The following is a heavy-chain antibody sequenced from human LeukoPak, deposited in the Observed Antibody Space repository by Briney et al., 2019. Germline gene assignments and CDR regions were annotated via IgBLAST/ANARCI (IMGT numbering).Heavy chain of an antibody. J-gene: IGHJ4*02. CDR3: ARGDNHDFWSGYLYYFDY. CDR1: GFTFSSYW. D-gene: IGHD3-3*01. CDR2: VSGSGDRM. Sequence: GGSLRLSCAASGFTFSSYWMNWARQAPGKGLEWVATVSGSGDRMYHADSVKGRFTISRDNAKNSLYLQMNSLRAEDTAVYYCARGDNHDFWSGYLYYFDYWGQGTLVTVSS. V-gene: IGHV3-21*04.